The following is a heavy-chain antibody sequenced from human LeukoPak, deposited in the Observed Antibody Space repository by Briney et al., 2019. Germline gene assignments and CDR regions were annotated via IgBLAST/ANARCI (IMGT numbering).Heavy chain of an antibody. V-gene: IGHV3-23*01. J-gene: IGHJ4*02. Sequence: GGSLRLSCAASGFTFSSYAMSWVRQAPGKGLEWVSAISGSGGSTYYADSVKGRFTISRDNSKNTLYLQMNSLRAEDTAVYYCARAVHKKRTIVTYYFDHWGQGTLVTVSS. D-gene: IGHD3-16*02. CDR3: ARAVHKKRTIVTYYFDH. CDR1: GFTFSSYA. CDR2: ISGSGGST.